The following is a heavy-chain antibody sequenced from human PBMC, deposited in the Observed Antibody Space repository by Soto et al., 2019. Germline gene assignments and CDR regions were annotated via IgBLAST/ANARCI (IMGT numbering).Heavy chain of an antibody. CDR3: ARDGYYDSSGYYGRWFDP. J-gene: IGHJ5*02. Sequence: ASVKVSCKASGYTFTSYGISWVRQAPGQGLEWMGWISAYNGNTNYAQKLQGRVTMTTDTSTSTAYMELRSLRSDDTAVYYCARDGYYDSSGYYGRWFDPWGQGTLVTVSS. CDR1: GYTFTSYG. V-gene: IGHV1-18*01. D-gene: IGHD3-22*01. CDR2: ISAYNGNT.